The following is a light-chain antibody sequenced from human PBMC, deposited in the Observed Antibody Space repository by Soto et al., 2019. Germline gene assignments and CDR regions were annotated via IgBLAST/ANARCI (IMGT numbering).Light chain of an antibody. CDR2: DAS. V-gene: IGKV3-11*01. CDR3: QQRSNWPPMYT. CDR1: QRVSSY. Sequence: EIVLTQSPATLSLYPGERATLSCRASQRVSSYLAGYQQKPGQAPRLLIYDASNRATGIPARFSGSGSGTDFTLTISSLEPEDFAVYYCQQRSNWPPMYTFGQGTKLEIK. J-gene: IGKJ2*01.